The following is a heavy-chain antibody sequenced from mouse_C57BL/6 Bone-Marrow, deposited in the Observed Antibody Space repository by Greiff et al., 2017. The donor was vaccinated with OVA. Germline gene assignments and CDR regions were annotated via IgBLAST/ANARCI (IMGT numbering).Heavy chain of an antibody. V-gene: IGHV3-6*01. Sequence: VQLKESGPGLVKPSQSLSLTCSVTGYSITSGYYWNWIRQFPGNKLEWMGYISYDGSNNYNPSLKNRISITRDTSKNQFFLKLNSVTTEDTATYYCARGGLLGYFDVWGTGTTVTVSS. J-gene: IGHJ1*03. CDR1: GYSITSGYY. CDR2: ISYDGSN. CDR3: ARGGLLGYFDV. D-gene: IGHD2-3*01.